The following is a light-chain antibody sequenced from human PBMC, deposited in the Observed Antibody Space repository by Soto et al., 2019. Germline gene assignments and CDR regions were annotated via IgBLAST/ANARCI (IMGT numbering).Light chain of an antibody. CDR1: QSSSSSY. CDR2: GAS. Sequence: EIVLTQSPGTLYLSPGQRATLSCRASQSSSSSYLAWDQQRPGQAPRLLIFGASYRATGIPDRFSGSGSGTDFTLTISRREPEDFAVYYCPQYSSSPPEFPFGPGTRVD. J-gene: IGKJ3*01. CDR3: PQYSSSPPEFP. V-gene: IGKV3-20*01.